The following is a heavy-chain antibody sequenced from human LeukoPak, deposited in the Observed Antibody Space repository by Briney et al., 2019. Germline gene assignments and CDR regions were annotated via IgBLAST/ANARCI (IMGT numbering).Heavy chain of an antibody. CDR1: GFTFSSYG. CDR2: ISYDGSNK. V-gene: IGHV3-30*18. J-gene: IGHJ4*02. CDR3: ANTDTTWGVSSSWSGRFDY. D-gene: IGHD6-13*01. Sequence: QPGGSLRLSCAASGFTFSSYGMHWVRQAPGKGLEWVAVISYDGSNKYYADSVKGRFTISRDNSKNTLYLQMNSLRPEDTAVYYCANTDTTWGVSSSWSGRFDYWGQGTLATVSS.